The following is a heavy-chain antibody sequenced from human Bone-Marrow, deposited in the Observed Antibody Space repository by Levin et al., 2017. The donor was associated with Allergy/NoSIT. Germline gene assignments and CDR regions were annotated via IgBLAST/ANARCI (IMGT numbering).Heavy chain of an antibody. Sequence: PGASVKVSCKASGGSFSRYALSWVRQAPGQGLEWMGRFFPIAGTRTYAQKFQGRVTITADTATTTGYMELKSLTPDDTAVYYCARDPFVKTGMDVWGQGTTVIVSS. CDR2: FFPIAGTR. D-gene: IGHD3-16*01. CDR3: ARDPFVKTGMDV. CDR1: GGSFSRYA. J-gene: IGHJ6*02. V-gene: IGHV1-69*04.